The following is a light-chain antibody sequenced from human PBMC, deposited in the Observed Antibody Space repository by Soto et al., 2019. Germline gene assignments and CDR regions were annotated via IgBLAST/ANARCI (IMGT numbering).Light chain of an antibody. CDR3: QQADSFPLT. CDR1: QGISGL. J-gene: IGKJ4*02. V-gene: IGKV1-12*01. CDR2: GAS. Sequence: DIQMTQSPPSVSASVGDRVTITCRASQGISGLVAWYQQKPGRAPKLLIHGASSLQSGVPSRLSGSESETDFTLTITSLQPEDVANYFCQQADSFPLTFGGGPKVEIK.